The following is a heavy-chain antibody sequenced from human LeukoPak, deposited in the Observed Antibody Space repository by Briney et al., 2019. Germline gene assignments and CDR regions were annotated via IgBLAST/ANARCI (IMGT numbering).Heavy chain of an antibody. CDR1: GGTFSSYA. D-gene: IGHD3-22*01. V-gene: IGHV1-69*05. Sequence: SVKVSCKASGGTFSSYAISWVRQAPGQGLEWMGRIIPIFGTANYAQKFQGRVTITTDESTSTAYMELSSLRSEDTAVYYSARGSYYDSSGSLWGQGTLVTVSS. J-gene: IGHJ4*02. CDR2: IIPIFGTA. CDR3: ARGSYYDSSGSL.